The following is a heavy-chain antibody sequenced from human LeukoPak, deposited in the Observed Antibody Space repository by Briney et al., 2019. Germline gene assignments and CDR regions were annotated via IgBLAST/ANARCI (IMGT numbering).Heavy chain of an antibody. CDR1: GFTFSNAW. CDR2: VKSKTDGGTT. V-gene: IGHV3-15*01. J-gene: IGHJ4*02. Sequence: PGGSLRLSCTASGFTFSNAWMSWVRQAPGKGLEWVGRVKSKTDGGTTDYAAPVKGRFTISRDNSKNTLYLRMTSLKTEDTAVYYCTTAGRRESFDYWGQGTLVTVSS. CDR3: TTAGRRESFDY.